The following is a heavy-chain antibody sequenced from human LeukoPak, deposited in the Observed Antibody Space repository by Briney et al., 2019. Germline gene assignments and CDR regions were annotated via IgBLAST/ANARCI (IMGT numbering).Heavy chain of an antibody. D-gene: IGHD2/OR15-2a*01. J-gene: IGHJ4*02. V-gene: IGHV5-51*01. CDR1: GYTFTTFW. Sequence: GESLKISCQGSGYTFTTFWIGWVRQMPGKGLEWMGIIHPSNSDIRYSPSFQGQVTVSADESITTAYLQWSSLKASDTGTYFCAAINHPTGFLYWGQGTPVTVSS. CDR3: AAINHPTGFLY. CDR2: IHPSNSDI.